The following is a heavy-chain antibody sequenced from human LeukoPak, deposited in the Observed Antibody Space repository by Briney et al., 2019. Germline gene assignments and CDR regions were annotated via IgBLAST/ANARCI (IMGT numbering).Heavy chain of an antibody. V-gene: IGHV3-74*01. CDR1: GFTFSSYW. D-gene: IGHD2-2*01. Sequence: GGSLSLSCAASGFTFSSYWMHWVRQAPGKGLVWVSRINGDGSTTRYADSVKGRFTISRDNAKNTLYLQMNSLRAEDTAVYYCTRGYYAVDAFDIWGQGTIVTVSS. CDR3: TRGYYAVDAFDI. CDR2: INGDGSTT. J-gene: IGHJ3*02.